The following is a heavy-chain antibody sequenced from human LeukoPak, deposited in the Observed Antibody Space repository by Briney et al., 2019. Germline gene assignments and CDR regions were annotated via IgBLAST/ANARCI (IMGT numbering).Heavy chain of an antibody. J-gene: IGHJ4*02. CDR2: ISSSSSYI. CDR1: GFTFSSYS. V-gene: IGHV3-21*01. D-gene: IGHD6-13*01. Sequence: GGSLRLSCAASGFTFSSYSMNWVRQAPGKGLEWVSSISSSSSYIYYADSVKGQFTISRDNAKNSLYLQMNSLRAEDTAVYYCASTPSSSSWYSEYYFDYWGQGTLVTVSS. CDR3: ASTPSSSSWYSEYYFDY.